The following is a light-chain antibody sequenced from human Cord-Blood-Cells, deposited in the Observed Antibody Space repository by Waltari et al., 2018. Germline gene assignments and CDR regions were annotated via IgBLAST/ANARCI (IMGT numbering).Light chain of an antibody. V-gene: IGLV2-14*01. CDR1: SSDVGGYNY. CDR2: DVS. Sequence: QSALTQPASVSGPPGQPITISCTGTSSDVGGYNYVAWYQQHPGKAPKLMIYDVSKRPSGVSNRFSGSKSGNTASLTISGLQAEDEADYYCSSYTSSSTWVFGGGTKLTVL. CDR3: SSYTSSSTWV. J-gene: IGLJ3*02.